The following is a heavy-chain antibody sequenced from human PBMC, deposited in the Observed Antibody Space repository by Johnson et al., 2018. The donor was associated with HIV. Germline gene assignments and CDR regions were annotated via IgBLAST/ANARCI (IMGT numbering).Heavy chain of an antibody. Sequence: QEQLVESGGGLVQPGGSLRLSCAASGFTFSSYGMHWVRQAPGKGLEWVAFIRYDGSNKYYADSVKGRFTISRDNSKNTLYLQMNSLRAEDTAVYYCARSRAAYYYDSSGYYSAFDIWGQGTMVTVSS. CDR1: GFTFSSYG. D-gene: IGHD3-22*01. J-gene: IGHJ3*02. V-gene: IGHV3-30*02. CDR3: ARSRAAYYYDSSGYYSAFDI. CDR2: IRYDGSNK.